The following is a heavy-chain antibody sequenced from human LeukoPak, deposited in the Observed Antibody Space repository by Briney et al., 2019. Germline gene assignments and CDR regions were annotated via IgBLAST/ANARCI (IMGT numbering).Heavy chain of an antibody. CDR2: IKSKTDGGTT. J-gene: IGHJ4*02. CDR3: TTQIVVVPAAIQPFDY. V-gene: IGHV3-15*01. CDR1: GFTFSNAW. D-gene: IGHD2-2*01. Sequence: PGGSLRLSCAASGFTFSNAWMSWVRQAPGKGLEWVGRIKSKTDGGTTDYAAPVKGRFTISRDDSKNTLYLQMNSLKTEDTAVYYCTTQIVVVPAAIQPFDYWGQGTLVTVSS.